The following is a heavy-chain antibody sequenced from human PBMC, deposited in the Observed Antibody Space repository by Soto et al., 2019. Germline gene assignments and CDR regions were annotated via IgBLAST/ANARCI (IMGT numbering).Heavy chain of an antibody. Sequence: SETLSLTCAVYGGSFSGYYWSWIRQPPGKGLEWIGEINHSGSTNYNPSLKSRVTISVDTSKNQFSLKLSSVTAADPAVYYCGGGPWFDPWGQGTLVPVSS. CDR3: GGGPWFDP. J-gene: IGHJ5*02. CDR2: INHSGST. CDR1: GGSFSGYY. V-gene: IGHV4-34*01.